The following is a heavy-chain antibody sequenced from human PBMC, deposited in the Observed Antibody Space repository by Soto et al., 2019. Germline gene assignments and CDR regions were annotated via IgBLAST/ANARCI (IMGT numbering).Heavy chain of an antibody. J-gene: IGHJ5*02. D-gene: IGHD3-10*01. V-gene: IGHV1-69*01. Sequence: QVQLVQSGAEVKKPGSSVKVSCKASGGTFSSYAISWVRQAPGQGLEWMGGIIPSCGTANYAQKFQGRVTITADESTSTAYMELSRLRSEDTAVYYCARVEITMVRGSHWFDPWGQGTLVTVSS. CDR2: IIPSCGTA. CDR3: ARVEITMVRGSHWFDP. CDR1: GGTFSSYA.